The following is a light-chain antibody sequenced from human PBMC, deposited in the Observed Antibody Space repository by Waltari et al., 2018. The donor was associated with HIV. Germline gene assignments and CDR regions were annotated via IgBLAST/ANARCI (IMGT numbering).Light chain of an antibody. J-gene: IGLJ1*01. Sequence: VLTPPSSGSVAPGTTARITCGGNNLGSKSVHWYQQKPGQAPVMGIYSDSARPSGIPERFSGSNSGNTATLTISRVEAGDEVDYYCQVWDSSSDTYVFGTGTKVTVL. V-gene: IGLV3-21*04. CDR1: NLGSKS. CDR3: QVWDSSSDTYV. CDR2: SDS.